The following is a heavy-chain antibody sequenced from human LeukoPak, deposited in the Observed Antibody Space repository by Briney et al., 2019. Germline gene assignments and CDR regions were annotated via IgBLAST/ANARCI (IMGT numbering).Heavy chain of an antibody. Sequence: GGSLRLSCAASGFTFSRYAMNWVRQAPGKGLEWVSTISGSGGSTHYADSVKGRFTISRDNSKSTLYLQMNSLRAEDTAVYYCARDGNWGTTDAYLNYWGQGTLVTVSS. CDR1: GFTFSRYA. CDR2: ISGSGGST. CDR3: ARDGNWGTTDAYLNY. D-gene: IGHD7-27*01. V-gene: IGHV3-23*01. J-gene: IGHJ4*02.